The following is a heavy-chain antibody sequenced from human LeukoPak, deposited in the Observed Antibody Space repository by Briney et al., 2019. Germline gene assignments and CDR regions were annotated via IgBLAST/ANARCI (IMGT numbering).Heavy chain of an antibody. CDR2: VNPFSGGS. CDR3: ARVKDSSSWHYFDS. J-gene: IGHJ4*02. CDR1: GYTFTAYY. V-gene: IGHV1-2*02. D-gene: IGHD6-13*01. Sequence: ASVKVSCKASGYTFTAYYIHWLRQAPGQGLEWMGWVNPFSGGSIPAQKFQDRVTMTKDTSINTAYMELSSLRSDDTAVYYCARVKDSSSWHYFDSWGQGTLVTVSS.